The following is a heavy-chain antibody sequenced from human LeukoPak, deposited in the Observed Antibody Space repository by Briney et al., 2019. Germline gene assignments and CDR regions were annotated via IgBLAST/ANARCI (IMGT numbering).Heavy chain of an antibody. CDR2: INPSGGST. J-gene: IGHJ4*02. V-gene: IGHV1-46*01. Sequence: ASVKVSCKASGYTFTSYYMHWVRQAPGQGLEWMGIINPSGGSTSYAQKFQGRVTMTRDTSTSTVYMGLSSLRSEDTAVYYCARAASGWMATIPYFDYWGQGTLVTVSS. D-gene: IGHD5-24*01. CDR1: GYTFTSYY. CDR3: ARAASGWMATIPYFDY.